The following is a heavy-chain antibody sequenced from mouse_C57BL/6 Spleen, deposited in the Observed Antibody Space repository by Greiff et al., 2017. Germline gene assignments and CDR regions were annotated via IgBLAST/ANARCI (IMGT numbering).Heavy chain of an antibody. CDR2: ISDGGSYT. CDR1: GFTFSSYA. V-gene: IGHV5-4*01. J-gene: IGHJ2*01. CDR3: AREGDGFDY. Sequence: EVQVVESGGGLVKPGGSLKLSCAASGFTFSSYAMSWVRQTPAKRLEWVATISDGGSYTYYPDNVKGRFTLSRDNANNHLYLQMSHLKSEDTAMYYCAREGDGFDYWGQGTTLTVSS. D-gene: IGHD3-3*01.